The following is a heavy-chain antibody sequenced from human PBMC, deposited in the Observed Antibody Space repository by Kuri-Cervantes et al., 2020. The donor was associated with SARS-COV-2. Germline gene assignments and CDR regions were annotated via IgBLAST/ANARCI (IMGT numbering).Heavy chain of an antibody. CDR1: GFTVSSNY. CDR3: ARYRAVERDYYYYYGMDV. V-gene: IGHV3-66*01. Sequence: GGSLRLSCAASGFTVSSNYMSWVRQAPGKRLEWVSVIYSGGSTYYADSVKGRFTISRDNSKNTLYLQMNSLRAEDTAVYYCARYRAVERDYYYYYGMDVWGQGTTVTVSS. D-gene: IGHD1-1*01. J-gene: IGHJ6*02. CDR2: IYSGGST.